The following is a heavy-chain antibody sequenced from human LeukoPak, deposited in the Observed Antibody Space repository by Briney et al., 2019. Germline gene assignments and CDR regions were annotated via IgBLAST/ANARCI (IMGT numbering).Heavy chain of an antibody. CDR1: GFTFSSYA. V-gene: IGHV3-23*01. Sequence: GGSLRLSCAASGFTFSSYAMSWVRQAPGKGLEWVSAISGSGGSTYYADSVRGRFTISRDNSKNTLYLQMNSLRAEDTAVYYCARGIRLWLHLYGMDVWGQGTTVTVSS. D-gene: IGHD5-18*01. CDR3: ARGIRLWLHLYGMDV. J-gene: IGHJ6*02. CDR2: ISGSGGST.